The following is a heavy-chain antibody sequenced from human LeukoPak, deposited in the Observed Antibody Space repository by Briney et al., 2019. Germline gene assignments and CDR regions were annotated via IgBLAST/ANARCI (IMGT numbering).Heavy chain of an antibody. CDR2: ISYDGSNK. D-gene: IGHD3-22*01. CDR3: AKDAPAYYYDSSGYQGLFDY. V-gene: IGHV3-30-3*01. J-gene: IGHJ4*02. Sequence: GGSLRLSCAASGFTFSSYAMHWVRQAPGKGLEWVAVISYDGSNKYYADSVKGRFTISRDNSKNTLYLQMNSLRAEDTAVYYCAKDAPAYYYDSSGYQGLFDYWGQGTLVTVSS. CDR1: GFTFSSYA.